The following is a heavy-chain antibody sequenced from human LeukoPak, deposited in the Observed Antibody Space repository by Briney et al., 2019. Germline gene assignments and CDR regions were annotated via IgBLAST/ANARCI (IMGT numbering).Heavy chain of an antibody. Sequence: GGSLRLSCAASGFTFSSYSMNWVRQAPGKGLEWVSSISSSSSYIYYADSVKGRFTISRDNAKNSLYLQMNSLRAEDTAVYYCARGLDVVVPAADYWGQGTLVTVSS. V-gene: IGHV3-21*01. CDR2: ISSSSSYI. CDR3: ARGLDVVVPAADY. D-gene: IGHD2-2*01. CDR1: GFTFSSYS. J-gene: IGHJ4*02.